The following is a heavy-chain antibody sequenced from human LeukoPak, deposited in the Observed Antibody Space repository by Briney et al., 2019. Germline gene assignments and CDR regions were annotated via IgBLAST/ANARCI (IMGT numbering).Heavy chain of an antibody. V-gene: IGHV3-7*01. Sequence: PGGSLRLSCTASGFKFDDYGMTWVRQAPGKGPEWVANIKQDGSVKQYVDSIKGRFTISRDNAKNTLYLQMDSLRVEDTAVYYCARFSRVEWSFWGQGTLVTVSS. D-gene: IGHD3-3*01. CDR2: IKQDGSVK. CDR1: GFKFDDYG. CDR3: ARFSRVEWSF. J-gene: IGHJ4*02.